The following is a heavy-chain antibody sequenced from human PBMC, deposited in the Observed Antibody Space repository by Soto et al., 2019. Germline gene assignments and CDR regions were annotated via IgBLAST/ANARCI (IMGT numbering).Heavy chain of an antibody. CDR2: ISSDGSDT. D-gene: IGHD3-10*01. J-gene: IGHJ5*02. Sequence: EVQLVESGGGVVQPGGSLRLSCEASRFTLSGYWMHWVRQAPGKGLVWVSGISSDGSDTTYADSVKGRFTISRDNAKNTLFLQMNSLRAEDTAVYFCTTSGSYNIAWFDPWGQGTLVTVSS. CDR3: TTSGSYNIAWFDP. CDR1: RFTLSGYW. V-gene: IGHV3-74*01.